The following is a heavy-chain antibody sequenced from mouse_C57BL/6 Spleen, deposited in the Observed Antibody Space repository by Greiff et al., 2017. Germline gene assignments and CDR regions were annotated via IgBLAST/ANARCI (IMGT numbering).Heavy chain of an antibody. D-gene: IGHD3-2*02. CDR1: GYTFTSYW. V-gene: IGHV1-55*01. J-gene: IGHJ4*01. Sequence: QVQLQQSGAELVKPGASVKMSCKASGYTFTSYWITWVKQRPGQGLEWIGDIYPGSGSTNYNEKFKSKATLTVDTSSSTAYMQLSSLTSEDSAVYYCARLGQLRLQAMDYWGQGTSVTVSS. CDR3: ARLGQLRLQAMDY. CDR2: IYPGSGST.